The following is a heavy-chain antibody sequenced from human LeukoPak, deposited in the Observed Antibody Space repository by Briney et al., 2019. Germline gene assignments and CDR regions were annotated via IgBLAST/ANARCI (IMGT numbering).Heavy chain of an antibody. J-gene: IGHJ4*02. CDR3: ARVQGSGQPRWY. V-gene: IGHV3-66*01. D-gene: IGHD2-15*01. Sequence: GGSLRLSCAASGFTVSSNYMGWVRQAPGKGLEWVSVIYSDDSTYYADSVKGRFTISRDNSKNTLYLQMNSLRAEDTAVYYCARVQGSGQPRWYWGQGTLVTVSS. CDR1: GFTVSSNY. CDR2: IYSDDST.